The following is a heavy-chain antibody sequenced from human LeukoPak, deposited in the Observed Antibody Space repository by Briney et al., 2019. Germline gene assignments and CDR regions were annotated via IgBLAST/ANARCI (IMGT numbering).Heavy chain of an antibody. CDR2: FNPNGDTT. CDR1: GYSFNTYY. CDR3: AREYCTGGSCNARFVYDGLDV. V-gene: IGHV1-46*02. D-gene: IGHD2-15*01. J-gene: IGHJ6*02. Sequence: GASVKVSCKASGYSFNTYYMHWVRQAPGQGLEWMGIFNPNGDTTSNAQKFQGRITLTRDTSTTTVYMELSNLRSEDTAVYYCAREYCTGGSCNARFVYDGLDVWGQGTTVTVSS.